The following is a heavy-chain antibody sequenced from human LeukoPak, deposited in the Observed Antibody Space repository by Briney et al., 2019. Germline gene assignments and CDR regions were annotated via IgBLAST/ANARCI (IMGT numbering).Heavy chain of an antibody. CDR2: ISGSGDST. CDR1: GFTFSNYA. V-gene: IGHV3-23*01. J-gene: IGHJ4*02. Sequence: VGSLRLSCAASGFTFSNYAMRWVRQAPGKGLEWVSGISGSGDSTYYADSVKGRFTISRDNSKNTLYLQMNSLRAEDTAVYYCAQAYSSGWYGNYWGQGTLVTVS. CDR3: AQAYSSGWYGNY. D-gene: IGHD6-19*01.